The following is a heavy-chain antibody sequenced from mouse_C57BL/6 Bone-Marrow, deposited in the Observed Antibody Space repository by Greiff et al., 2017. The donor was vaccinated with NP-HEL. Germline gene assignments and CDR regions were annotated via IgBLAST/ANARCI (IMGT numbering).Heavy chain of an antibody. Sequence: VQLQESGAELVKPGASVKMSCKASGYTFTTYPIEWVKQTHGKSLEWIGNFHPYNDDTEYNEKFKNKATLTVEKSSSTVYLELSRLTSDDSSVYYCARGGNYCYYFDNWGQGTTLTVSS. J-gene: IGHJ2*01. CDR3: ARGGNYCYYFDN. V-gene: IGHV1-47*01. CDR1: GYTFTTYP. CDR2: FHPYNDDT. D-gene: IGHD2-1*01.